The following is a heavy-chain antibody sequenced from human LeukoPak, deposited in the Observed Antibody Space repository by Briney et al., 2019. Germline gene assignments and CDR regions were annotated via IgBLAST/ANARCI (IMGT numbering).Heavy chain of an antibody. CDR3: ARGTTLDY. V-gene: IGHV4-39*07. Sequence: SETLSLTCTVSGGSISSSSYYWGWIRQPPGKGLEWIGEINHSGSTNYNPSLKSRVTISVDTSKNQFSLKLSSVTAADTAVYYCARGTTLDYWGQGTLVTVSS. CDR1: GGSISSSSYY. CDR2: INHSGST. J-gene: IGHJ4*02. D-gene: IGHD4-17*01.